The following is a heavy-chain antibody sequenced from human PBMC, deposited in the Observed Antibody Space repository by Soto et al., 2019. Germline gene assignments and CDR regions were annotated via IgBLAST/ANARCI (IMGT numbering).Heavy chain of an antibody. CDR2: VSATAIET. CDR1: GFTFSDYA. Sequence: EERLLESGGALVQPGGSLRLSCAGFGFTFSDYAMTWVRQAPGKGLEWVSFVSATAIETYSSDSVKGRFTISRDNSNNTLFLQMDNLRGEDSATYYCAKGSSVVHHMAVWGKGTTVTVS. V-gene: IGHV3-23*01. CDR3: AKGSSVVHHMAV. D-gene: IGHD6-6*01. J-gene: IGHJ6*03.